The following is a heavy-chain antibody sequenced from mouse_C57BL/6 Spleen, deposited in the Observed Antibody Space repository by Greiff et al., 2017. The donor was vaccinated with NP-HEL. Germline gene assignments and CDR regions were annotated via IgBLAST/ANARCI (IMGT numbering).Heavy chain of an antibody. CDR3: ARDYGYHHFDY. CDR1: GFTFSDYG. V-gene: IGHV5-17*01. D-gene: IGHD2-2*01. J-gene: IGHJ2*01. CDR2: ISSGSSTI. Sequence: EVKLMESGGGLVKPGGSLKLSCAASGFTFSDYGMHWVRQAPEKGLEWVAYISSGSSTIYYADTVKGRFTISRDNAKNTLFLQMTSLRSEDTAMYYCARDYGYHHFDYWGQGTTLTVSS.